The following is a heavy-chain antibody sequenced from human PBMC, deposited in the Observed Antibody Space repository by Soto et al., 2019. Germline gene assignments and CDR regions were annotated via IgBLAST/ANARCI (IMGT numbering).Heavy chain of an antibody. D-gene: IGHD1-26*01. CDR2: IYYSGST. J-gene: IGHJ6*02. Sequence: QVQLQESGPGLVKPSQTLSLTCTVSGDSISSGGHYWSWIRQHPGKGLEWIGYIYYSGSTYYNPSLKGRVTISVDTSKNQFSLKLSSVTAADTAVYYCARGSPYGMDVWGQGTTVTVSS. CDR3: ARGSPYGMDV. CDR1: GDSISSGGHY. V-gene: IGHV4-31*03.